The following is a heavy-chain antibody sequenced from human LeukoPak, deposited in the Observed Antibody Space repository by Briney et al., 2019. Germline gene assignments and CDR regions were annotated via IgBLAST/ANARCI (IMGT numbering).Heavy chain of an antibody. CDR1: GFSLSTNDVG. V-gene: IGHV2-5*02. CDR3: AFSKYSRSDFDY. CDR2: IYWDDDK. J-gene: IGHJ4*02. Sequence: SGPPLLKPTQTLTLTCTFSGFSLSTNDVGVGWIRQPPGEALEWLALIYWDDDKRYSPSQKSRLTITKDTSKNQVVLTMANMDPADTATYYCAFSKYSRSDFDYWGQGTLVTVSS. D-gene: IGHD6-6*01.